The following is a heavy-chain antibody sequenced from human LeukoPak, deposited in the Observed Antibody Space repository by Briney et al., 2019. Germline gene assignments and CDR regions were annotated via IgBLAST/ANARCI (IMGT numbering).Heavy chain of an antibody. J-gene: IGHJ4*02. V-gene: IGHV1-8*03. D-gene: IGHD2-15*01. CDR1: GYTFTSYD. CDR2: MNPNSGNA. Sequence: ASVKVSCKASGYTFTSYDINWVRQATGQGLEWMGWMNPNSGNAGYAQKFQGRVTITRNTSISTAYMELSSLRSEDTAVYYCARGHCSGGSCYFDYWGQGTLVTVSS. CDR3: ARGHCSGGSCYFDY.